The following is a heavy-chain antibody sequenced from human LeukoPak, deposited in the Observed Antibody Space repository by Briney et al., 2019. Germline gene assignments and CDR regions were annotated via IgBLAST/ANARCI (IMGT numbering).Heavy chain of an antibody. CDR2: ISYDGSNK. J-gene: IGHJ4*02. V-gene: IGHV3-30-3*01. Sequence: GSLRLSCAASGFTFSSYAMHWVRQAPGKGLEWVAVISYDGSNKYYADSVKGRFTISRDNSKNTLYLQMNSLRAEDTAVYYCARASGVGYDSSGYLDYWGQGTLVTVSS. CDR3: ARASGVGYDSSGYLDY. CDR1: GFTFSSYA. D-gene: IGHD3-22*01.